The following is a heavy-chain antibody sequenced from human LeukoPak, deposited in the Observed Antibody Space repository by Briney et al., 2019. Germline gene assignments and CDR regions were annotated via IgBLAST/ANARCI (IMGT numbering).Heavy chain of an antibody. D-gene: IGHD3-3*01. Sequence: PSETLSLTCAVYGGSFSGYHWSWIRQPPGKGLEWIGEINHSGSTNYNPSLKSRVTISVDTSKNQFSLKLSSVTAADTAVYYCARELTYYDFWSGYYGTNWFDPWGQGTLVTVSS. CDR3: ARELTYYDFWSGYYGTNWFDP. CDR2: INHSGST. V-gene: IGHV4-34*01. CDR1: GGSFSGYH. J-gene: IGHJ5*02.